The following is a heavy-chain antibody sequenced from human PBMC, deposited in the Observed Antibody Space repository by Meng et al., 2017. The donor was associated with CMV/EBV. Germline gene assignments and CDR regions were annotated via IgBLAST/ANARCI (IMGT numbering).Heavy chain of an antibody. D-gene: IGHD1-14*01. CDR2: IYYSGST. Sequence: QRQASGPGLGKPSQTLSLTCTVSGGSISSGDYYWSWIRQPPGKGLEWIGYIYYSGSTYYNPSLKSRVTISVDTSKNQFSLKLSPVTAADTAVYYCARVTSRVAGAFDYWGQGTLVTVSS. CDR3: ARVTSRVAGAFDY. V-gene: IGHV4-30-4*08. CDR1: GGSISSGDYY. J-gene: IGHJ4*02.